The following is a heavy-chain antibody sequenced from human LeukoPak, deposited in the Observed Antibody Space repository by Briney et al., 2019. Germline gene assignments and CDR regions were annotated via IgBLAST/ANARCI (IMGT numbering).Heavy chain of an antibody. V-gene: IGHV1-18*01. Sequence: GASVTVSCKASGYTFTSYGISWVRQAPGQGLEWMGWISAYNGNTNYAQKLQGRVTMTTDTSTSTAYMELRSLRSDDTAVYYCARFIHYYGSGSENWFDPWGQGTLVTVSS. CDR1: GYTFTSYG. CDR2: ISAYNGNT. D-gene: IGHD3-10*01. J-gene: IGHJ5*02. CDR3: ARFIHYYGSGSENWFDP.